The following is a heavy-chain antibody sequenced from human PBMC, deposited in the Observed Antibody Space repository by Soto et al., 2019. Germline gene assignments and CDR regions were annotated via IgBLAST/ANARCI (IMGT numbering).Heavy chain of an antibody. D-gene: IGHD3-16*01. Sequence: VQLVESGGGLVQPGESLRLSCEASGFNLSNYWMHWVRQVPGKGLVWVSRINYDGSATNYADSVRGRFTISRDNTKNRLSLQMNIVRAEDTAVYFCVKDPYISSPVWGQGTLVTVSS. CDR1: GFNLSNYW. J-gene: IGHJ4*02. V-gene: IGHV3-74*01. CDR2: INYDGSAT. CDR3: VKDPYISSPV.